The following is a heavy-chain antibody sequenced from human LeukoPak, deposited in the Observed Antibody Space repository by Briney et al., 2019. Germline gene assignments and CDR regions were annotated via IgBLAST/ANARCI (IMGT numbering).Heavy chain of an antibody. J-gene: IGHJ4*02. CDR3: AKGRGRWLQSDFDY. V-gene: IGHV3-23*01. CDR1: GFTLSSYA. D-gene: IGHD5-24*01. Sequence: GGSLRLPCAASGFTLSSYAMSWVRQAPGKGLEWVSAISGSGGSTYYADSVKGRFTISRDNSKNTLYLQMNSLRAEDTAVYYCAKGRGRWLQSDFDYWGQGTLVTVSS. CDR2: ISGSGGST.